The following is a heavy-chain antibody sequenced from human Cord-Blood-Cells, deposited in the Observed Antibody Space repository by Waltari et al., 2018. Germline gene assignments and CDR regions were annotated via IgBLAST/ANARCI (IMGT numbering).Heavy chain of an antibody. CDR3: ARGGYCSGGSCYSWFDP. V-gene: IGHV1-2*04. D-gene: IGHD2-15*01. CDR1: GYTFTGYY. Sequence: QVQLVQSGAEVKKPGASVKVSCKASGYTFTGYYMHWVRQAPGQGLEWKGWINPNSGGTNYAQKFQGWVTMTRDTSISTAYMELSRLRSDDTAVYYCARGGYCSGGSCYSWFDPWGQGTLVTVSS. J-gene: IGHJ5*02. CDR2: INPNSGGT.